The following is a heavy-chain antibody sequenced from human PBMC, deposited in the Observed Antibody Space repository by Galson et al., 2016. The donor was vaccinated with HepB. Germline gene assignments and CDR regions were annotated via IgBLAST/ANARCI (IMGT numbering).Heavy chain of an antibody. V-gene: IGHV3-23*01. Sequence: SLRLSCAASGFTFSTYAMNWVRQAPGKGLEWVSAISVSGRSTYYADSVKGRFTISRDNSKSTLYLLLDSLTAEDTAIYYCAKPPQYQLLLHPTFESWGQGTLVTVSP. CDR2: ISVSGRST. CDR1: GFTFSTYA. D-gene: IGHD2-2*01. CDR3: AKPPQYQLLLHPTFES. J-gene: IGHJ4*02.